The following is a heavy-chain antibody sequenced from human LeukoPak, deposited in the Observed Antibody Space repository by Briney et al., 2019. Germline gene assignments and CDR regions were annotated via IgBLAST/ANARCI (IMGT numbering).Heavy chain of an antibody. J-gene: IGHJ4*02. Sequence: PGRSLRLSCAASGFTFSSYAMHWVRQAPGKGLEWVAVISYDGNNKWYADSVKGRFTVSRDNSKITLSLQIDSLRTEDTAVYYCARLETRGSAQAGGDYWGQGTLVTVSS. CDR2: ISYDGNNK. CDR1: GFTFSSYA. CDR3: ARLETRGSAQAGGDY. D-gene: IGHD2-15*01. V-gene: IGHV3-30*03.